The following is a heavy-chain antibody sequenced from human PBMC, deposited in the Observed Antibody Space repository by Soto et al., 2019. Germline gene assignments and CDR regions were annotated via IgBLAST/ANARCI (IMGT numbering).Heavy chain of an antibody. CDR1: GGSFSGYY. CDR2: INHSGST. Sequence: QVQLQQWGAGLLKPSETLSLTCAVYGGSFSGYYWSWIRQPPGKGLEWIGEINHSGSTNYNPSLKSRVTISVDTSKNQFSLKLSSVTAADTAVYYCASSYYYYSSGYYFGDWGEGTLVTVSS. V-gene: IGHV4-34*01. CDR3: ASSYYYYSSGYYFGD. D-gene: IGHD3-22*01. J-gene: IGHJ4*02.